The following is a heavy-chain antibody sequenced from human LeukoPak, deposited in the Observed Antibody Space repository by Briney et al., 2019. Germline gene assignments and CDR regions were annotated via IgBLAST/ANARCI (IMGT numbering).Heavy chain of an antibody. Sequence: SETLSLTCAVYGGSFSGYYWSWIRQPPEKGLEWIGEINHSGSTNYNPSLKSRVTISVDTSKNQFSLKLSSVTAADTAVYYCARGAGRTMVRGVTRAWFDPWGQGTLVTVSS. V-gene: IGHV4-34*01. J-gene: IGHJ5*02. CDR3: ARGAGRTMVRGVTRAWFDP. D-gene: IGHD3-10*01. CDR2: INHSGST. CDR1: GGSFSGYY.